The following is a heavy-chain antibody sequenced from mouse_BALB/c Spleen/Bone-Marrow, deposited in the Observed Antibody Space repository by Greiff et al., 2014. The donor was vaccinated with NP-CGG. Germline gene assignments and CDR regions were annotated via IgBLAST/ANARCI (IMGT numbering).Heavy chain of an antibody. Sequence: EVKLQESGPELVKPGASVKVSCKASGYAFTTYNMYWVKQSHGKSLEWIGYIDPDNGGTSYNQKFKGKATLTVDKSSSTAYMHLNSLTSEDSAVYYCARGGNYQGNYFDYWGQGTTLTVSS. CDR2: IDPDNGGT. D-gene: IGHD2-1*01. CDR1: GYAFTTYN. V-gene: IGHV1S135*01. J-gene: IGHJ2*01. CDR3: ARGGNYQGNYFDY.